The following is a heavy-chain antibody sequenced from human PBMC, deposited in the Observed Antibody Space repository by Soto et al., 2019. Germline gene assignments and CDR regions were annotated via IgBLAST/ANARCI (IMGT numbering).Heavy chain of an antibody. J-gene: IGHJ1*01. Sequence: EVQLVESGGGLLKPGGSLRLSCAASGFTFSNAWMNWVRQAPGQGLEWVSAISGSGGSTYYADSVKGRFTIPRDNSKNTRYLPMNSLRAEDTAVYYCASLYGDYEYFQHWGQGTLVTVSS. CDR3: ASLYGDYEYFQH. V-gene: IGHV3-23*04. CDR1: GFTFSNAW. CDR2: ISGSGGST. D-gene: IGHD4-17*01.